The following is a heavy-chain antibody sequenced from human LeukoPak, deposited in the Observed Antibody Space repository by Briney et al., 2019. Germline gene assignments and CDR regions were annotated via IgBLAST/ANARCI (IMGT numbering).Heavy chain of an antibody. V-gene: IGHV3-7*02. CDR2: IKQDGSEK. J-gene: IGHJ4*02. CDR1: GFTFSSYW. CDR3: VRQSSSSLFDY. Sequence: GGSLRLSCAASGFTFSSYWMSWVRQAPGKGLEWVANIKQDGSEKYYVDSVKGRFTISRDNAKNSLYLQMNSLRAEDTAVYYCVRQSSSSLFDYWGQGTLVTVSS. D-gene: IGHD6-13*01.